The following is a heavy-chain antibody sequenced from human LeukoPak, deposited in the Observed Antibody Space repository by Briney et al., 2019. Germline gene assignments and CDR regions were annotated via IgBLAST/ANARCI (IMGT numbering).Heavy chain of an antibody. CDR3: ASLYDSSGYYTFDY. J-gene: IGHJ4*02. CDR1: GFTFRSYA. D-gene: IGHD3-22*01. V-gene: IGHV3-23*01. Sequence: GGSLRLSCAASGFTFRSYAMSWVRQAPGKGLEWVSVISGSGDSTYYADSVKGRFTISRDNSKNTLYLQMNSLRAEDTAVYYCASLYDSSGYYTFDYWGQGTLVTVSS. CDR2: ISGSGDST.